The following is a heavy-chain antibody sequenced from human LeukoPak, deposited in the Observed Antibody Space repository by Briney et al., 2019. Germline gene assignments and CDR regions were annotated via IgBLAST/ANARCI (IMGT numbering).Heavy chain of an antibody. J-gene: IGHJ4*02. D-gene: IGHD2-15*01. Sequence: ASVKVSCKASGYTFTSYGISWVRQAPGQGLEWMGWISAYNGNTNYAQRLQGRVTMTTDTSTSTAYMELRSLRSDDTAVYYCARRYCSGGSCYSNYWGQGTLVTVSS. CDR3: ARRYCSGGSCYSNY. CDR1: GYTFTSYG. V-gene: IGHV1-18*01. CDR2: ISAYNGNT.